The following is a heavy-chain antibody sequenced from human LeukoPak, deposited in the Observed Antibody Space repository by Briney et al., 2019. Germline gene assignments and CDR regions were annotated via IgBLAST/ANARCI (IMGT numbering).Heavy chain of an antibody. CDR3: VRGYCSISTCRRLDY. CDR2: IYPGDSDT. J-gene: IGHJ4*02. CDR1: GYSFSSHW. V-gene: IGHV5-51*01. Sequence: GESLKISCKGSGYSFSSHWIGWVRQMAGKGLEWMGIIYPGDSDTRYSPSFQGQVTISADKSITTAYLQWSSLKASDTAMYYCVRGYCSISTCRRLDYWGQGTLVTVSS. D-gene: IGHD2-2*01.